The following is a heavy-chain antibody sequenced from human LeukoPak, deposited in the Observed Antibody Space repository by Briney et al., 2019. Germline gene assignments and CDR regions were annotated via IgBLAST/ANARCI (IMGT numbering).Heavy chain of an antibody. CDR2: IRQGGNEN. V-gene: IGHV3-7*01. CDR3: ARVGSWELQRVFAS. CDR1: GFTFDSYW. J-gene: IGHJ4*02. D-gene: IGHD1-26*01. Sequence: GGSLRLSCVASGFTFDSYWMTWVRQVPGKGLEWVANIRQGGNENSYAYSVEGRFTISRDNARNSLFLQMDSLRVEDTAVYYCARVGSWELQRVFASWGQGTLVTVSS.